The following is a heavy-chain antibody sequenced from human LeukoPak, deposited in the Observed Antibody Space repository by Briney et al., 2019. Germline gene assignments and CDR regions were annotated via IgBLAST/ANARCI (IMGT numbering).Heavy chain of an antibody. CDR1: GFTFDDYA. D-gene: IGHD3-22*01. V-gene: IGHV3-9*01. CDR2: ISWNSGSI. J-gene: IGHJ4*02. CDR3: AKDSAGYYDSSGPFDY. Sequence: GRSLRLSCAASGFTFDDYAMHWVRQAPGKGLEGVSGISWNSGSIGYADSVKGRFTISRDNAKNSLYLQMNSLRAEDTALYYCAKDSAGYYDSSGPFDYCGQGTLVTVSS.